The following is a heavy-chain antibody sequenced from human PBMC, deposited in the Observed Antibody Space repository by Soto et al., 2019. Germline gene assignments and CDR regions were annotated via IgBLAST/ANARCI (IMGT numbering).Heavy chain of an antibody. V-gene: IGHV4-34*01. D-gene: IGHD2-8*01. CDR3: VRLIGNSWLDS. J-gene: IGHJ5*01. Sequence: SDTLSLTSAVYGGSFSGHYWRWIRQPPGKGLEWIGEINHSGSTNYNPSLKSRITINPDTSNNQFSLHLSSVTPDDTAVYYCVRLIGNSWLDSWGQGTLVTVSS. CDR1: GGSFSGHY. CDR2: INHSGST.